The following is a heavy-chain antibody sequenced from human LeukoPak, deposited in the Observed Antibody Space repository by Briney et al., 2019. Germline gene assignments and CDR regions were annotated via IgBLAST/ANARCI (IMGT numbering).Heavy chain of an antibody. CDR1: GGSISSGDYY. Sequence: PSETLSLTCTVSGGSISSGDYYWSWIRQPPGKGLEWIGYIYYSGSTYYNPSLKSRVTISVDTSKNQFSLKLSSVTAADTAVYYCARDRTPSVEKYSSSLSNWFDPWGQGTLVTVSS. D-gene: IGHD6-6*01. CDR3: ARDRTPSVEKYSSSLSNWFDP. CDR2: IYYSGST. V-gene: IGHV4-30-4*01. J-gene: IGHJ5*02.